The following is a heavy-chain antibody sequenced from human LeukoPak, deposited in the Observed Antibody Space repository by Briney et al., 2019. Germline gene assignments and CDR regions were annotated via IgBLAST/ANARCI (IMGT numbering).Heavy chain of an antibody. D-gene: IGHD3-10*01. Sequence: ASVKVSCKPSGYTFTSYYMHWVRQAPGQGLEWMGIINPSGGSTSYAQKFQGRVTMTRDTSTSTVYMELSSLRSEDTAVYYCARDITMVRGVMTAFDIWGQGTMVTVSS. J-gene: IGHJ3*02. CDR2: INPSGGST. CDR1: GYTFTSYY. CDR3: ARDITMVRGVMTAFDI. V-gene: IGHV1-46*01.